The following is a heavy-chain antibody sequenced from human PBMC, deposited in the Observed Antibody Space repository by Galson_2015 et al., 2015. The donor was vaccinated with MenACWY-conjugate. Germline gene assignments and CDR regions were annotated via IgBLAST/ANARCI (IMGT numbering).Heavy chain of an antibody. CDR1: GYSFTSYW. CDR3: ARISGSYYLPDY. V-gene: IGHV5-10-1*01. Sequence: QSGAAVKKPGESLRISCKGSGYSFTSYWISWVRQMPGKGLEWLGRIDPSDSYTNYSPSFQGHVTISADKSISTAYLQWSSLKASDTAMYYCARISGSYYLPDYWGQGTLFTVSS. J-gene: IGHJ4*02. D-gene: IGHD1-26*01. CDR2: IDPSDSYT.